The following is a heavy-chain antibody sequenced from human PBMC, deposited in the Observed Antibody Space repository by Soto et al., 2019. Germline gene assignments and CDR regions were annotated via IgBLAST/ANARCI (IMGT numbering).Heavy chain of an antibody. Sequence: XETLSLTCTVSGGSISSYYWSWIRQPPGKGLEWIGYIYYSGSTNYNPSLKSRVTISVDTSKNQFSLKLSSVTAADTAVYYCARIIYGSGSSPFDYWGQGTLVTVSS. V-gene: IGHV4-59*01. D-gene: IGHD3-10*01. CDR3: ARIIYGSGSSPFDY. J-gene: IGHJ4*02. CDR1: GGSISSYY. CDR2: IYYSGST.